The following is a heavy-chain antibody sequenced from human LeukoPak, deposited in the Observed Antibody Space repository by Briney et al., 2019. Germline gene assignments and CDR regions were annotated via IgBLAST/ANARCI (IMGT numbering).Heavy chain of an antibody. CDR1: GFTFSSYG. CDR2: ISSSGSTI. D-gene: IGHD3-22*01. Sequence: GGSLRLSCAASGFTFSSYGMHWVRQAPGKGLEWVSYISSSGSTIYYADSVKGRFTISRDNAKNSLYLQMNSLRAEDTAVYYCARVGSYYDSSGYYIWFDPWGQGTLVTVSS. V-gene: IGHV3-48*04. J-gene: IGHJ5*02. CDR3: ARVGSYYDSSGYYIWFDP.